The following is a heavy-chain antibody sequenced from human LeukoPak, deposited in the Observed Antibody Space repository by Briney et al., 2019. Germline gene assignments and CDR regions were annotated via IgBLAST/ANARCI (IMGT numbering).Heavy chain of an antibody. Sequence: SVKVSCKASGGTFSSYTISWVRQAPGQGLEWMGGIIPIFGTANYAQKFQGRVTITTDESTSTAYMELSSLRSEDTAVYYCAREQSSGYYRVGAFDIWGQGTMVTVSS. V-gene: IGHV1-69*05. D-gene: IGHD3-22*01. CDR2: IIPIFGTA. J-gene: IGHJ3*02. CDR3: AREQSSGYYRVGAFDI. CDR1: GGTFSSYT.